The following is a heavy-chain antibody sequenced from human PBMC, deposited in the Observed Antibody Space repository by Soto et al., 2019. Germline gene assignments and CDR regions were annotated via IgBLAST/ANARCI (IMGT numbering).Heavy chain of an antibody. V-gene: IGHV3-53*01. J-gene: IGHJ6*02. CDR3: ARGLYYCSGGSCYEDYYYGMDV. CDR1: GFTVSSNY. Sequence: LRLSCVASGFTVSSNYMSWVRQAPGKGLEWVSVIYTGGNTYYADSVKGRFTISRDNSKNTLYLQMNSLRAEDTGVYYCARGLYYCSGGSCYEDYYYGMDVWGQGTTVTVSS. D-gene: IGHD2-15*01. CDR2: IYTGGNT.